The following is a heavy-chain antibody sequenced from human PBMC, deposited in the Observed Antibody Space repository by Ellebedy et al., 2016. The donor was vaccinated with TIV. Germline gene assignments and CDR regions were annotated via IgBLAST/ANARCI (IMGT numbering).Heavy chain of an antibody. CDR2: IIPLFGTA. J-gene: IGHJ6*02. V-gene: IGHV1-69*13. CDR1: GGTFSSYA. D-gene: IGHD4-17*01. Sequence: SVKVSXXASGGTFSSYAISWVRQPPGQRLEWTGGIIPLFGTANYAQKFQGRVTITADESTSTAYMELSSLRSEDTDVYYCARDHPFTVTRTTGTKDYYYYGMDVWGQGTTVTVSS. CDR3: ARDHPFTVTRTTGTKDYYYYGMDV.